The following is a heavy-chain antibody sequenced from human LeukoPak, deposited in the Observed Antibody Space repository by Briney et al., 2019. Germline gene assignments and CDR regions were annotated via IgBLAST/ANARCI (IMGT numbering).Heavy chain of an antibody. CDR1: GASITNDNW. Sequence: SGTLSLTCAVSGASITNDNWWSWVRQTPGKGLEWIGEIYHSGSTSYNPSLKNRVTISVDKSNNRFSLRLTSVTAADTALYYCARDGRYVSGTPFDPWGLGTLVTVSS. V-gene: IGHV4-4*02. CDR3: ARDGRYVSGTPFDP. D-gene: IGHD3-10*01. J-gene: IGHJ5*02. CDR2: IYHSGST.